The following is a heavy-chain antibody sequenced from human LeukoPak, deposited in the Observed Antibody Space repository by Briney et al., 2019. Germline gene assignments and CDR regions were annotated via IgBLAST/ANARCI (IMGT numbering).Heavy chain of an antibody. J-gene: IGHJ6*03. Sequence: SGGSLRLSCAASGFTFSSYGMHWVRQAPGKGLEWVAFIRYDGSNKYYADSVKGRFTISRDNAKNSLYLQMNSLRAEDTAVYYCAREGWDIVVVPAAMFHYYYYMDVWGKGTTVTISS. V-gene: IGHV3-30*02. D-gene: IGHD2-2*01. CDR2: IRYDGSNK. CDR3: AREGWDIVVVPAAMFHYYYYMDV. CDR1: GFTFSSYG.